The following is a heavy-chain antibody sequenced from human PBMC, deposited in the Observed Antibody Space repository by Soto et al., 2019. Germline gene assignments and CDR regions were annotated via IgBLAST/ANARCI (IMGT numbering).Heavy chain of an antibody. V-gene: IGHV1-3*01. Sequence: GASVKVSCKASGYTFTSYAIHWVRQAPGQSLEWMGWINAGNGNTKSSEKFQGRVTISRATSASTAYLELSRLTSEDTAVYYCARDLGGWPDYWGQGTLVTVSS. CDR1: GYTFTSYA. CDR2: INAGNGNT. D-gene: IGHD2-15*01. J-gene: IGHJ4*02. CDR3: ARDLGGWPDY.